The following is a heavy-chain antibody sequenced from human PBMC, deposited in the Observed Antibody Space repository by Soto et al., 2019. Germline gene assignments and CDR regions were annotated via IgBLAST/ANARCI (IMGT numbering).Heavy chain of an antibody. Sequence: SETLSLTCTVSGGSISSYYWSWIRQPPGKGLEWIVYIYYSGSTNYNPSLKSRVTISVDTSKNQFSLKLSSVTAADTAVYYCAVQVEPLSQFDYWGQGTLVTVSS. D-gene: IGHD1-1*01. CDR1: GGSISSYY. CDR2: IYYSGST. CDR3: AVQVEPLSQFDY. J-gene: IGHJ4*02. V-gene: IGHV4-59*01.